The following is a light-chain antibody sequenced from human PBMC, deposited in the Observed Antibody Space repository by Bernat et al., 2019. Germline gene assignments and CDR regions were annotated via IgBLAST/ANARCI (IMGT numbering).Light chain of an antibody. CDR2: AVA. CDR1: SSDIGSYNY. Sequence: QSALTQPASVSGSPGQSITISCTGTSSDIGSYNYVSWYQQHPGKAPNLLIYAVANRPSGVSNRFSASKSGNTASLTISGLQAEEEADYYCSSYTRSSTYVFGTGTKVTVL. V-gene: IGLV2-14*03. J-gene: IGLJ1*01. CDR3: SSYTRSSTYV.